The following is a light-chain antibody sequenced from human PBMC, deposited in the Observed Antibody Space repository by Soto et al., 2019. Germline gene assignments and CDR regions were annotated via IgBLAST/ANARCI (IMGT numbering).Light chain of an antibody. J-gene: IGLJ1*01. CDR2: EVS. V-gene: IGLV2-18*02. Sequence: QSALTQPPSVSGSPGQSVTISCTGTSSDVGSYNRVSWYQQPPGTAPKPMIYEVSNRPSGVPDRVPGSKSGNTASLAISGVLADDEADDYSTSYTSSSTLVFGTGTKVTVL. CDR3: TSYTSSSTLV. CDR1: SSDVGSYNR.